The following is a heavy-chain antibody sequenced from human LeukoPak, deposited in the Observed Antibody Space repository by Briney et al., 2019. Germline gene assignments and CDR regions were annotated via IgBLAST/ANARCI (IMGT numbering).Heavy chain of an antibody. CDR3: AREGKRWLRRRDAFDI. Sequence: PGGSLRLSCAASGFTFSSYSMNWVRQAPGKGLEWVSSISSSSSYIYYADSVKGRFTISRDNAKNSLYLQMNSLRAEDTAVYYCAREGKRWLRRRDAFDIWSQGTMVTVSS. J-gene: IGHJ3*02. D-gene: IGHD5-24*01. CDR1: GFTFSSYS. V-gene: IGHV3-21*01. CDR2: ISSSSSYI.